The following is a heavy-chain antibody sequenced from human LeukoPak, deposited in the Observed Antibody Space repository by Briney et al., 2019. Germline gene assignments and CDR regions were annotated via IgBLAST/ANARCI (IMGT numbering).Heavy chain of an antibody. CDR2: IYYSGST. D-gene: IGHD5-18*01. CDR1: GGSISSCSYY. V-gene: IGHV4-39*07. Sequence: SETLSLTCTVSGGSISSCSYYWGWIRQPPGKGLEWIGSIYYSGSTYYNPSLKSRVTISVDTSKNQFSLKLSSVTAADTAVYYCARGAGYSYGYLSSYFDYWGQGTLVTVSS. CDR3: ARGAGYSYGYLSSYFDY. J-gene: IGHJ4*02.